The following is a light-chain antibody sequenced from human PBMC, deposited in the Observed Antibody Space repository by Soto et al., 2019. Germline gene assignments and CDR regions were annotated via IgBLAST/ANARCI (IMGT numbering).Light chain of an antibody. CDR2: RND. Sequence: QSVLTQPPSVSGTPGQRVTISCSGSISNIGNNYVYWLQQLPGTAPKVLSNRNDQRPSGVPDRFSGSKSGTSASLAISGLRSEDEAESYCAAWDDTVRSYVFGTGTKVSVL. J-gene: IGLJ1*01. V-gene: IGLV1-47*01. CDR3: AAWDDTVRSYV. CDR1: ISNIGNNY.